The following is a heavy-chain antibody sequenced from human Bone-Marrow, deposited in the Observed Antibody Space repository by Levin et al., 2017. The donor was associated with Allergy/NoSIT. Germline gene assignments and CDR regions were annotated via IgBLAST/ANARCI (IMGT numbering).Heavy chain of an antibody. J-gene: IGHJ4*02. D-gene: IGHD1-26*01. Sequence: GGSLRLSCAASGFTFSGSAMHWVRQASGKGLEWVGRIRSKANSYATAYAASVKGRFTISRDDSKNTAYLQMNSLKTEDTAVYYCTRPSYSGSYRDFDYWGQGTLVTVSS. CDR3: TRPSYSGSYRDFDY. CDR2: IRSKANSYAT. CDR1: GFTFSGSA. V-gene: IGHV3-73*01.